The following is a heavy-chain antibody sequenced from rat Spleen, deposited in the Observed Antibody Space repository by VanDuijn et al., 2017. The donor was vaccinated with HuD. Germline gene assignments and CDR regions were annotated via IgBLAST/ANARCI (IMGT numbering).Heavy chain of an antibody. Sequence: QVQLKESGPGLVQPSQTLSLTCTVSGFSLTSYHVSWVRQPPGKGLEWMGVIWTGGSTAYNSSFKSRLSVSRDISKSQVFLRRNSLQTEDTATYYCVRATLESYAHVDYWGQGVMVTVSS. D-gene: IGHD1-12*01. V-gene: IGHV2-43*01. CDR3: VRATLESYAHVDY. J-gene: IGHJ2*01. CDR2: IWTGGST. CDR1: GFSLTSYH.